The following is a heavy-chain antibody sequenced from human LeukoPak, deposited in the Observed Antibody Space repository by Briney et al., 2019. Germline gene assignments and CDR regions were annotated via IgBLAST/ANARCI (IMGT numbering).Heavy chain of an antibody. CDR2: ISYDGSDR. D-gene: IGHD4-17*01. Sequence: GGSLRLSCAASGVTFGNYTMHWVRQAPGKGLEWVAVISYDGSDRYYADSVKGRLTISRDNSKNTVYLQMNSLRAEDTAVYYCARESTVTLGDYYFDYWGQGTPVTVSS. CDR1: GVTFGNYT. V-gene: IGHV3-30*04. J-gene: IGHJ4*02. CDR3: ARESTVTLGDYYFDY.